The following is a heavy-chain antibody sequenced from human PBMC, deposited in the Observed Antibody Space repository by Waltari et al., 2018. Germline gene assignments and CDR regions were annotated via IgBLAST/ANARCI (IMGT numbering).Heavy chain of an antibody. Sequence: QLQLQESGPGLVKPSETLSLTCTVSGGSISSSSYYWGWIRQPPGKGLEWIGCIYYSGSTYYNPSLKSRVTISVDTSKNQFSLKLSSVTAADTAVYYCAREENSSSGNNNWFDPWGQGTLVTVSS. J-gene: IGHJ5*02. CDR3: AREENSSSGNNNWFDP. V-gene: IGHV4-39*02. CDR1: GGSISSSSYY. CDR2: IYYSGST. D-gene: IGHD6-13*01.